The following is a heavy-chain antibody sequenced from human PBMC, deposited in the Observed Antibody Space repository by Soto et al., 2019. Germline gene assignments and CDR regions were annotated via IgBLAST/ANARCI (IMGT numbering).Heavy chain of an antibody. CDR2: ISGSGEST. CDR3: AKDYSSGSYYFDY. Sequence: PGGSLRLSCAASGFTFSSYAMSWVRQGPGKGLEWVPGISGSGESTYYADSVKGRFTISRDNSKNTLYLQMNSLRAEDTAVYYCAKDYSSGSYYFDYWGQGTLVTVSS. V-gene: IGHV3-23*01. J-gene: IGHJ4*02. CDR1: GFTFSSYA. D-gene: IGHD6-19*01.